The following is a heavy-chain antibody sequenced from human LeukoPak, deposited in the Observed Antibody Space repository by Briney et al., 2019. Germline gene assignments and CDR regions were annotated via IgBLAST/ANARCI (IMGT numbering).Heavy chain of an antibody. V-gene: IGHV4-34*01. CDR1: GGSFSGYY. J-gene: IGHJ4*02. CDR3: AGGRRYYDSSGYPTYFDY. Sequence: SETLSLTCAVYGGSFSGYYWSWIRQPPGKGLEWIGEINHSGSTNYNPSLKSRVTISVDTSKNQFSLKLSSVTAADTAVYYCAGGRRYYDSSGYPTYFDYWGQGTLVTVSS. D-gene: IGHD3-22*01. CDR2: INHSGST.